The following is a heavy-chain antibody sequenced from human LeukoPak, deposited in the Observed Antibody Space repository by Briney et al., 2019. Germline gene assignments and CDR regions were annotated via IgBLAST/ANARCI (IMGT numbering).Heavy chain of an antibody. J-gene: IGHJ4*02. D-gene: IGHD3-22*01. CDR2: IQYDRTNE. V-gene: IGHV3-30*02. CDR1: AFTFSSYG. CDR3: AREEGRYYYDSSGYSK. Sequence: GGSLRLSCAASAFTFSSYGMHWVRQAPGKGLEWVAYIQYDRTNEQYARSVKGRFRISRDNSNNILYLQMNSLRAEDTAVYYCAREEGRYYYDSSGYSKWGQGTLVTVSS.